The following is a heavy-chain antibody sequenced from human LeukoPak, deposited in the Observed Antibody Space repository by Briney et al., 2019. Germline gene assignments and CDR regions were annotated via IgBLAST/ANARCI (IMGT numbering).Heavy chain of an antibody. D-gene: IGHD2-2*01. J-gene: IGHJ4*02. CDR1: GFTFSSYG. Sequence: GGSLRLSCAASGFTFSSYGMHWVRQAPGKGLEWVAVISYDGSNKYYADSVKGRFTISRDNSKNTLYLQMNSLRAEDTAVYYCAKVGENADVVPAARGGYFDYWGQGTLVTVSS. CDR3: AKVGENADVVPAARGGYFDY. CDR2: ISYDGSNK. V-gene: IGHV3-30*18.